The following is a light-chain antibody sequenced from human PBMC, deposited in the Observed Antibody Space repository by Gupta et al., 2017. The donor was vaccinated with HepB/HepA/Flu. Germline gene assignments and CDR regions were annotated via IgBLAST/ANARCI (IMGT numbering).Light chain of an antibody. CDR3: NSRDSSGNHLAV. CDR1: SLRSYY. Sequence: SSELTQDPAVSVALGQTVRITCQGDSLRSYYASWYQQKPGQAPVLVIYAKNNRPSGIPDRFSGSSSGNTASLTITGAQAEDEADYYCNSRDSSGNHLAVFGGGTKLTVL. V-gene: IGLV3-19*01. J-gene: IGLJ3*02. CDR2: AKN.